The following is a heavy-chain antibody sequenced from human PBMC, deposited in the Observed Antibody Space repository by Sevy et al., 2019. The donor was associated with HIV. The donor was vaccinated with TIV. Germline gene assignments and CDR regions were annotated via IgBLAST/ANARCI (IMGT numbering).Heavy chain of an antibody. V-gene: IGHV3-30*04. CDR1: GFTFSIYA. Sequence: GGSLRLSCAASGFTFSIYAIHWVRQAPGKGLEWVAVIPYDGSKKYYVDSVKGRFTISRDNSKNTLYLQMNSLRPEDTAVYYCARDLPSAVTNPFYYYGMDVWGQGTTVTVSS. D-gene: IGHD4-17*01. J-gene: IGHJ6*02. CDR3: ARDLPSAVTNPFYYYGMDV. CDR2: IPYDGSKK.